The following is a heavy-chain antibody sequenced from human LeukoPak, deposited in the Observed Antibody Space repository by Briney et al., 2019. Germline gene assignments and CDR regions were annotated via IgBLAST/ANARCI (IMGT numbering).Heavy chain of an antibody. V-gene: IGHV3-21*05. CDR1: GFTFSSYS. CDR3: ARDKLQGATLFDY. D-gene: IGHD1-26*01. CDR2: ISSNSNLI. Sequence: PGGSLRLSCAASGFTFSSYSMNWVRQAPGKGLEWVSYISSNSNLIYYADSVKGRFTISRDNAKNSLFLQMNSLRAEDTAVYYCARDKLQGATLFDYWGQGTLVTVSS. J-gene: IGHJ4*02.